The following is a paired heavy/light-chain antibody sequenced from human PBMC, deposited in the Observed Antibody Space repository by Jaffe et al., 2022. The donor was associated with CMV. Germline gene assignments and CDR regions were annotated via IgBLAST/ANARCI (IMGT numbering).Light chain of an antibody. CDR1: QSVSSY. CDR2: DAS. CDR3: QQRSNWPPGVT. V-gene: IGKV3-11*01. Sequence: EIVLTQSPATLSLSPGERATLSCRASQSVSSYLAWYQQKPGQAPRLLIYDASNRATGIPARFSGSGSGTDFTLTISSLEPEDFAVYYCQQRSNWPPGVTFGGGTKVEIK. J-gene: IGKJ4*01.
Heavy chain of an antibody. CDR2: IYYSGST. CDR3: ARQLWFGELSFAYYYYYGMDV. D-gene: IGHD3-10*01. CDR1: GGSISSSSYY. J-gene: IGHJ6*02. Sequence: QLQLQESGPGLVKPSETLSLTCTVSGGSISSSSYYWGWIRQPPGKGLEWIGSIYYSGSTYYNPSLKSRVTISVDTSKNQFSLKLSSVTAADTAVYYCARQLWFGELSFAYYYYYGMDVWGQGTTVTVSS. V-gene: IGHV4-39*01.